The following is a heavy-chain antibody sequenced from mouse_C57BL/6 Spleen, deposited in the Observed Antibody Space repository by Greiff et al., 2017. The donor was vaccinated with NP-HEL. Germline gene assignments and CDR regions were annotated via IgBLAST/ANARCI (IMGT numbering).Heavy chain of an antibody. V-gene: IGHV3-6*01. CDR2: ISYDGSN. CDR1: GYSITSGYY. J-gene: IGHJ3*01. Sequence: ESGPGLVKPSQSLSLTCSVTGYSITSGYYWNWIRQFPGNKLEWMGYISYDGSNNYNPSLKNRISITRDTSKNQFFLKLNSVTTEDTATYYCARDNLAWFAYWGQGTLVTVSA. CDR3: ARDNLAWFAY. D-gene: IGHD1-3*01.